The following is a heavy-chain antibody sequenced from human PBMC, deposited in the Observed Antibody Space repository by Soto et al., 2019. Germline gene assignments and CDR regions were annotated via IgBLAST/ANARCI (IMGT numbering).Heavy chain of an antibody. CDR2: ISGSGGST. V-gene: IGHV3-23*01. J-gene: IGHJ6*02. Sequence: GGSLRLSCAASGFTFSSYAMSWVRQAPGKGLEWVSAISGSGGSTYYADSVKGRFTNSRDNSKNTLYLQMNSLRAEDTAVYYCAKDPTYVLLWFGEFDYYGMDVWGQGTTVTVSS. CDR1: GFTFSSYA. CDR3: AKDPTYVLLWFGEFDYYGMDV. D-gene: IGHD3-10*01.